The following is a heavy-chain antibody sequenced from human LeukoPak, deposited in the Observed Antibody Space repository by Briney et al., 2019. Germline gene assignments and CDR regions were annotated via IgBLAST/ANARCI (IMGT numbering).Heavy chain of an antibody. CDR2: ISYDGSNK. CDR3: AKGPSSNYVSTPLDY. CDR1: GFTFSSYG. V-gene: IGHV3-30*18. D-gene: IGHD4-11*01. J-gene: IGHJ4*02. Sequence: GGSLRLSCAASGFTFSSYGMHWVRQAPGKGLEWVAVISYDGSNKYYADSVKGRFTISRDNSKNTLYLQMNSLRAEDTAVYYCAKGPSSNYVSTPLDYWGQGTLVTVSS.